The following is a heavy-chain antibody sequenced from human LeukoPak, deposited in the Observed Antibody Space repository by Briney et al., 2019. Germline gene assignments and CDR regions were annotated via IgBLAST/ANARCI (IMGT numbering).Heavy chain of an antibody. Sequence: PWETLSLTCAVSGYSISSGYYWGLIRQPPGKGLEWIVIIYHSGSTYYNPSLKSRVTISVDTSKNQFSLKLSSVTAADTAVYYCARDSGSGWPIDYWGQGTLVTVSS. J-gene: IGHJ4*02. CDR1: GYSISSGYY. CDR2: IYHSGST. V-gene: IGHV4-38-2*02. D-gene: IGHD6-19*01. CDR3: ARDSGSGWPIDY.